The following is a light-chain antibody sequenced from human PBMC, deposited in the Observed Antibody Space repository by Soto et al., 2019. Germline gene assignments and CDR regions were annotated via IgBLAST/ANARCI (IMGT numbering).Light chain of an antibody. CDR3: MQVLQSLYS. CDR1: QSLLHSNGYSY. Sequence: EIVMTQSPLSLSVTPGEPASISCRSSQSLLHSNGYSYLDWYLQKPGQSPQLLIYLGSNRASGVPDRFSGSGSGTDFTLRISRVEAGDVGVYYCMQVLQSLYSFGQGTKLEIK. CDR2: LGS. V-gene: IGKV2-28*01. J-gene: IGKJ2*03.